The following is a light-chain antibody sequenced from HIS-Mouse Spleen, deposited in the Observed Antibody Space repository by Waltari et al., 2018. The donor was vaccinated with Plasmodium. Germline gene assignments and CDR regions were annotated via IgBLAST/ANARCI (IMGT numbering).Light chain of an antibody. CDR2: GAS. J-gene: IGKJ4*01. CDR1: QSVSSN. V-gene: IGKV3-15*01. CDR3: QQYNNWPPLT. Sequence: EIVMTQSPATLSVSPGERANLSCRASQSVSSNLAWYPQKPGQGPRLLIYGASPRATGIPARFSGSGSGTEFTLTISSLQSEDFAVYYCQQYNNWPPLTFGGGTKVEIK.